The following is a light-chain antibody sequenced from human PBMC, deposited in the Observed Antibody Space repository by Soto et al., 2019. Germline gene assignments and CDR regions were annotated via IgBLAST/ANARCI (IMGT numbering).Light chain of an antibody. J-gene: IGKJ1*01. CDR2: DAS. V-gene: IGKV3-11*01. Sequence: EIVLTQSPVTLSLSPGERATLSCRASQSVSSYLAWYQQKPGQAPRLLIYDASNRATGIPSRFSGSGSGTEFTLTISSLQPDDFATYYCQHYNSYSEAFGQGTKVDI. CDR3: QHYNSYSEA. CDR1: QSVSSY.